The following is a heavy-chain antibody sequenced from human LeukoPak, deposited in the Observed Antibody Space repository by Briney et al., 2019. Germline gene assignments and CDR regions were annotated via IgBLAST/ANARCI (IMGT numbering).Heavy chain of an antibody. J-gene: IGHJ4*02. CDR3: ARVRCSAGTCSYFDY. Sequence: PGGSLRLSCAASGFTFSSYSMNWVRQAPGKGLEWVSSISSSSSYIYYADSVKGQFTISRDNAKNSLYLQMNSLRAEDTAVYYCARVRCSAGTCSYFDYWGQGTLVTVSS. V-gene: IGHV3-21*01. D-gene: IGHD2-15*01. CDR1: GFTFSSYS. CDR2: ISSSSSYI.